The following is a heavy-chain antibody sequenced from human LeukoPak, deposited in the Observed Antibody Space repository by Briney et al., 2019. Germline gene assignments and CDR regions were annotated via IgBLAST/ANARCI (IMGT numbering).Heavy chain of an antibody. D-gene: IGHD6-19*01. CDR1: GFTFSSYS. CDR2: ITISSSYT. J-gene: IGHJ6*03. V-gene: IGHV3-21*01. CDR3: ARDKAGGTPNYYYSMDV. Sequence: GGSLRLSCAASGFTFSSYSMSWVRQAPGRGLEWVSSITISSSYTYYADSVKGRFTISRDNARNSLYLQMYSLRAEDTAVYYCARDKAGGTPNYYYSMDVWGKGTTVTVSS.